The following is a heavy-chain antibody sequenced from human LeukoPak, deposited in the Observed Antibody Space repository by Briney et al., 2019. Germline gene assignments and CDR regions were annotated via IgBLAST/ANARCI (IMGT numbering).Heavy chain of an antibody. D-gene: IGHD3-3*01. CDR2: ISAYNGNT. CDR1: GYTFTSYG. J-gene: IGHJ4*02. CDR3: ARASNYDFWSGDFDY. Sequence: GASVKDSCKASGYTFTSYGISWVRQAPGQGLEWMGWISAYNGNTNYAQKLQGRVTMTTDTSTSTAYMELRSLRSDDTAVYYCARASNYDFWSGDFDYWGQGTLVTVSS. V-gene: IGHV1-18*01.